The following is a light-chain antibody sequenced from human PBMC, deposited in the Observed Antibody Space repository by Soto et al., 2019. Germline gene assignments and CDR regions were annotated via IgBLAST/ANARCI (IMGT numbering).Light chain of an antibody. Sequence: QSALTQPASVSGSPGQSITISCTGTSSDVGSYDLVSWYQHHPGKAPKLMIYEVSRRPSGVSHRFSGSKSGNTASLTISGLQAEDEADYYCCSYADSSTFLFGGGTQLTVL. CDR3: CSYADSSTFL. V-gene: IGLV2-23*02. CDR1: SSDVGSYDL. CDR2: EVS. J-gene: IGLJ2*01.